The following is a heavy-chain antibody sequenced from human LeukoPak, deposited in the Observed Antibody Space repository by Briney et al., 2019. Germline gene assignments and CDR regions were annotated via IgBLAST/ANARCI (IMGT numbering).Heavy chain of an antibody. V-gene: IGHV3-21*01. CDR1: GFTFSSYS. J-gene: IGHJ4*02. Sequence: GGSLRLSCAASGFTFSSYSMDWVRQAPGKGLEWVSSISSDSSHIHYAASVKGRFTISRDNAKNSLYLQMNSLRAEDTAVYYCARLVVVVPAAIGLWPSMFFDYWGQGTLVTVSS. CDR3: ARLVVVVPAAIGLWPSMFFDY. D-gene: IGHD2-2*02. CDR2: ISSDSSHI.